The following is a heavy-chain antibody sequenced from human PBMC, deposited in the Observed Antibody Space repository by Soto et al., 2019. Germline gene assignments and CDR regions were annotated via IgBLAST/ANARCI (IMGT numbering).Heavy chain of an antibody. CDR2: IDPSDSQT. D-gene: IGHD3-22*01. CDR3: ARQIYDSDTGPNFQYYFDS. J-gene: IGHJ4*02. V-gene: IGHV5-10-1*01. CDR1: GYSFAGYW. Sequence: GESLKISCKGSGYSFAGYWITWVRQKPGKGPEWMGRIDPSDSQTYYSPSFRGHVTISVTKSITTVFLQWSSLRASDTAMYYCARQIYDSDTGPNFQYYFDSWGQGTPVTVSS.